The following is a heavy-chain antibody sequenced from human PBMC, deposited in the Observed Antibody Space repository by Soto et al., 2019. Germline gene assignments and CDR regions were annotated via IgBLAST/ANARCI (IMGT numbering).Heavy chain of an antibody. CDR2: IDPSDSQT. D-gene: IGHD3-22*01. CDR3: ARQIYDSDTGPNFQYYFDS. J-gene: IGHJ4*02. V-gene: IGHV5-10-1*01. CDR1: GYSFAGYW. Sequence: GESLKISCKGSGYSFAGYWITWVRQKPGKGPEWMGRIDPSDSQTYYSPSFRGHVTISVTKSITTVFLQWSSLRASDTAMYYCARQIYDSDTGPNFQYYFDSWGQGTPVTVSS.